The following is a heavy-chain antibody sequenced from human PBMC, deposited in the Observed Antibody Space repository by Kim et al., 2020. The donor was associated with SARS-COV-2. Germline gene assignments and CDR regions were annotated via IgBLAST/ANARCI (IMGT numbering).Heavy chain of an antibody. D-gene: IGHD3-22*01. CDR2: IYYSGST. Sequence: SETLSLTCTVSGGSVSSGSYYWSWIRQPPGKGLEWLGYIYYSGSTNYNPSLKSRVTITVDTSKNQFSLKLRSVTAADTAVYYCARGLDSSGPLAFDIWGQGTMVTVSS. V-gene: IGHV4-61*01. J-gene: IGHJ3*02. CDR3: ARGLDSSGPLAFDI. CDR1: GGSVSSGSYY.